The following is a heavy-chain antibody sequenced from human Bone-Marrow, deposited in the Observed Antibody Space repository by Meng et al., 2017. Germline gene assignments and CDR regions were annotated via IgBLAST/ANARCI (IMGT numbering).Heavy chain of an antibody. D-gene: IGHD1-26*01. V-gene: IGHV1-46*01. Sequence: ASVKVSRKASGYTFTSYGISWVRQAPGQGLEWMGIINHSGGSTSYAQKFQGRVTMTRDTSTSTVYMELSSLRSEDTAVYYCARDRVIVGATNLEYFQHWGQGTLVTVSS. J-gene: IGHJ1*01. CDR2: INHSGGST. CDR1: GYTFTSYG. CDR3: ARDRVIVGATNLEYFQH.